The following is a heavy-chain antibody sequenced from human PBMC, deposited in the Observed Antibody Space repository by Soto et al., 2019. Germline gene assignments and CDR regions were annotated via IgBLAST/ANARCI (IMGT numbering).Heavy chain of an antibody. Sequence: QVQLVQSGAEVKKPGASVNVSCKASGYTFTVYYMHWVRQAAGQGLEWMGWINPKSGGTMYPQKFQGRVTMTWATSISTAYMALTRLRSDDTAVYYCARDLAKGGGSAGFDYWGQGTLVTVSS. CDR3: ARDLAKGGGSAGFDY. CDR2: INPKSGGT. V-gene: IGHV1-2*02. J-gene: IGHJ4*02. D-gene: IGHD1-26*01. CDR1: GYTFTVYY.